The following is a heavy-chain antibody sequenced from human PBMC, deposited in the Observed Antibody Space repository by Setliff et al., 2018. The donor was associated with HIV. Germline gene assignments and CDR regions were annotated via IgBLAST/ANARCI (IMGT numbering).Heavy chain of an antibody. Sequence: PSETLSLTCSVSGGSLSSGSHYCTWLRQAAGKGLEWIGHFYTSGTTNYNPSLESRVTISVDTSKNQFSLKLSSVTAADAAVYYCGTAMYYYLTAYFDALGQGTLVTVSS. CDR2: FYTSGTT. CDR3: GTAMYYYLTAYFDA. CDR1: GGSLSSGSHY. D-gene: IGHD2-2*01. J-gene: IGHJ4*02. V-gene: IGHV4-61*09.